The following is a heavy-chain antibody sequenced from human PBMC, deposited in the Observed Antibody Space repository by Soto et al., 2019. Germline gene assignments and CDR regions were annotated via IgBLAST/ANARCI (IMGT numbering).Heavy chain of an antibody. CDR1: GFTFSDYS. Sequence: GGSLRLSCATSGFTFSDYSMNWVRQAPGKGLEWVSSISSSGNYIYSADSVKGRFTISRDNTKSSLNLQMNSLGAEDTAVYYCARTGRWLQFEDYWGQGTLVTVPS. D-gene: IGHD5-12*01. CDR3: ARTGRWLQFEDY. V-gene: IGHV3-21*01. CDR2: ISSSGNYI. J-gene: IGHJ4*02.